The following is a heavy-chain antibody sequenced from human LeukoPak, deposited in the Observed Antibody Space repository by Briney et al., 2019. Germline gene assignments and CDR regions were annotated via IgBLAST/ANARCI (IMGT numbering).Heavy chain of an antibody. D-gene: IGHD6-13*01. CDR3: ARGQTPYSSSWYDAFDI. Sequence: ASVKVSYKASGYTFTSYGISWVRQAPGQGLEWMGWISAYNGNTNYAQKLQGRVTMTTDTSTSTAYMELRSLRSDDTAVYYCARGQTPYSSSWYDAFDIWGQGTMVTVSS. CDR1: GYTFTSYG. J-gene: IGHJ3*02. V-gene: IGHV1-18*01. CDR2: ISAYNGNT.